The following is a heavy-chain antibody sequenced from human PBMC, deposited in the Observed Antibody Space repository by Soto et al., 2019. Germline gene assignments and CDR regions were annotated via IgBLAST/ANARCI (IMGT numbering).Heavy chain of an antibody. CDR2: IYYSGST. D-gene: IGHD3-10*01. J-gene: IGHJ4*02. Sequence: QLQLQESGPGLVKPSETLSLTCTVSGGSISSSSYYWGWIRQPPGKGLEWIGSIYYSGSTYCNPSLKRRVTISVDTSKNQFSLKLSSVTAADTAVYYCATLWLGEGNYWGQGTLVTVSS. CDR3: ATLWLGEGNY. V-gene: IGHV4-39*01. CDR1: GGSISSSSYY.